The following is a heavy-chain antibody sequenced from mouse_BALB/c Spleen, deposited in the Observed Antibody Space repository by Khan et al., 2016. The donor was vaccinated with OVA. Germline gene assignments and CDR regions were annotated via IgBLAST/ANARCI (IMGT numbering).Heavy chain of an antibody. J-gene: IGHJ2*01. V-gene: IGHV3-2*02. CDR3: ATSVTIATVVATYFDY. CDR1: GYSITSDYA. Sequence: EVQLQESGPGLVKPSQSLSLTCTVTGYSITSDYAWNWIRQFPGNKLEWMGYISYSGRTSYNPSLKSRISITRDTSKNQFFLQLNSVTTEDTATXYWATSVTIATVVATYFDYWGQGTTLTVSS. D-gene: IGHD1-1*01. CDR2: ISYSGRT.